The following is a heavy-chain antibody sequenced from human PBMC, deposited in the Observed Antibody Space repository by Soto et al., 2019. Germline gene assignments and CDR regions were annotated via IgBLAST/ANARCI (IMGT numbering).Heavy chain of an antibody. V-gene: IGHV3-30*18. CDR3: AKVPAPFYGMDV. CDR1: GFTFSDFA. CDR2: ISNDGSNK. Sequence: AGGSLRLSCAASGFTFSDFAMHWVRQAPGKGLEWVAVISNDGSNKYHTDSVRGRFTISRDNSKNTLYLQMKSLRAEDTSVYYCAKVPAPFYGMDVWGQGTTVTVSS. J-gene: IGHJ6*02.